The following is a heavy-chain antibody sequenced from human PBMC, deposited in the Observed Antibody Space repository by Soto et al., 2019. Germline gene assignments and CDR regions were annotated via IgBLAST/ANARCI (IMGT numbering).Heavy chain of an antibody. D-gene: IGHD3-10*01. CDR2: INPNSGGT. CDR1: GYTFSGFY. Sequence: GASVKVSCKASGYTFSGFYMHWVRQAPGQGLEWMGWINPNSGGTKSAEKFQGRVTMTRDTSISTAYMELNSLTAEDTAVYYCAREGVHNYTEYYFDYWGQGTLVTVSS. CDR3: AREGVHNYTEYYFDY. V-gene: IGHV1-2*02. J-gene: IGHJ4*02.